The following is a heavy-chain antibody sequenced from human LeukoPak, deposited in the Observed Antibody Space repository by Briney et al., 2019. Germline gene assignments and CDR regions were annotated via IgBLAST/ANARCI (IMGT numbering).Heavy chain of an antibody. CDR1: DGSISSNDYY. CDR3: ARLVGIAAEGTGGDY. Sequence: PSETLSLTCTVSDGSISSNDYYWGWIRQPPGKGLEYMGSINHSGSTHCHPSLKSRVTISVDTSKNQFSLKLNSVTAADTAVYYCARLVGIAAEGTGGDYWGQGTLVTVSS. J-gene: IGHJ4*02. D-gene: IGHD6-13*01. V-gene: IGHV4-39*01. CDR2: INHSGST.